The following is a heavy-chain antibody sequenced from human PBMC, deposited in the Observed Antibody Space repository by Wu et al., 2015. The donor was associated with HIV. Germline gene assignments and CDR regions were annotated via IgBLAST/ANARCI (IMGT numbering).Heavy chain of an antibody. J-gene: IGHJ4*02. V-gene: IGHV1-18*01. Sequence: QVQLVQSGAEVKKPGASVKVSCKASGYTFTDYGISWVRQARGQGLEWMGWISAYNDNTNHAQKFQGRVTMTTDTSTNTAYMQLRSLRSDDTAMYYCAREAIVGVSSWGPDYWARERWSPSPQ. CDR3: AREAIVGVSSWGPDY. CDR2: ISAYNDNT. D-gene: IGHD6-13*01. CDR1: GYTFTDYG.